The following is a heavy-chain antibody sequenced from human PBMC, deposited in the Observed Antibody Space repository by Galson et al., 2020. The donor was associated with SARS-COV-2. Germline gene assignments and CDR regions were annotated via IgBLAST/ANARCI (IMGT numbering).Heavy chain of an antibody. CDR3: SRIIVTAYYFSYMDV. D-gene: IGHD2-21*02. J-gene: IGHJ6*03. CDR1: GGSISSSDW. V-gene: IGHV4-4*02. CDR2: IYHSGYI. Sequence: SETLSLTCAVSGGSISSSDWWGWVRQSPGQGLEWIGEIYHSGYINYNPSLKSRVTMSVDTSKNQFSLKLNSVTAADTALYYCSRIIVTAYYFSYMDVWGKGTAVTVSS.